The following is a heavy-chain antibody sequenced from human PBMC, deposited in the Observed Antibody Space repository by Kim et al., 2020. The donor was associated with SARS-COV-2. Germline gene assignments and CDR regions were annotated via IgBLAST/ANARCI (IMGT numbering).Heavy chain of an antibody. CDR3: ANGLRGIDY. Sequence: GGSLRLSCAASGFTFSSYGMHWVRQAPGKGLEWVAVISYDGSNKYYADSVKGRFTISRDNSKNTLYLQMNSLRAEDTAVYYCANGLRGIDYWGQGTLVTV. CDR2: ISYDGSNK. J-gene: IGHJ4*02. CDR1: GFTFSSYG. D-gene: IGHD5-12*01. V-gene: IGHV3-30*18.